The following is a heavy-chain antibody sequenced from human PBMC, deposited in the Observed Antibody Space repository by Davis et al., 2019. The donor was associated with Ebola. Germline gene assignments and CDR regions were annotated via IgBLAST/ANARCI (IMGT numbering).Heavy chain of an antibody. D-gene: IGHD3-10*01. V-gene: IGHV3-48*02. J-gene: IGHJ6*02. CDR2: ISSSPSTV. CDR1: GFTFSSYS. CDR3: ARDRVGYDYYGMDV. Sequence: GGSLRLSCAASGFTFSSYSMNWVRQAPGKALEWVSYISSSPSTVYYADSVKGRFTISRDDAKNSLYVQMNSLRDEDTAVYYCARDRVGYDYYGMDVWGQGTTVIVSS.